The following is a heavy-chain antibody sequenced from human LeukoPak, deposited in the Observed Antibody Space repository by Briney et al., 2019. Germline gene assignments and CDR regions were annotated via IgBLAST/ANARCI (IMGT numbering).Heavy chain of an antibody. J-gene: IGHJ4*02. Sequence: PSETLSLTCAVSGGSISSGGYSWSWIRQPPGKGLEWIGYIYHSGSTYYNPSLKSRVTISVDTSKNQFSLNLRSVTAADTAVYYCAGDICGYNYGCFDSWGQGTLVTVSS. CDR1: GGSISSGGYS. CDR3: AGDICGYNYGCFDS. CDR2: IYHSGST. V-gene: IGHV4-30-2*01. D-gene: IGHD5-18*01.